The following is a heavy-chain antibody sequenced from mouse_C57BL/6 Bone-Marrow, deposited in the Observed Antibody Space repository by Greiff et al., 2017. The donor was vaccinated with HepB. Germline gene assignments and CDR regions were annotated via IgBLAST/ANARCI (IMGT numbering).Heavy chain of an antibody. Sequence: QVHVKQPGAELVKPGASVKMSCKASGYTFTSYWITWVKQRPGQGLEWIGDIYPGSGSTNYNEKFKSKATLTVDTSSSTAYMQLSSLTSEDSAVYYCARDGSSRYWYFDVWGTGTTVTVSS. J-gene: IGHJ1*03. CDR1: GYTFTSYW. CDR3: ARDGSSRYWYFDV. D-gene: IGHD1-1*01. CDR2: IYPGSGST. V-gene: IGHV1-55*01.